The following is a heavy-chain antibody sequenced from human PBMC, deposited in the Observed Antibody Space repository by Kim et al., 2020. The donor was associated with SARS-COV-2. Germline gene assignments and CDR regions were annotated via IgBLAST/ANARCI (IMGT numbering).Heavy chain of an antibody. CDR2: ISAYNGNT. Sequence: ASVKVSCKASGYTFTSYGISWVRQDPGQGLEWMGWISAYNGNTNYAQKLQGRVTMTTDTSTSTAYMELRSLRSDDTAVYYCARGDYDSSGYYYVVAPTDYWGQGTLVTVSS. V-gene: IGHV1-18*01. CDR1: GYTFTSYG. D-gene: IGHD3-22*01. CDR3: ARGDYDSSGYYYVVAPTDY. J-gene: IGHJ4*02.